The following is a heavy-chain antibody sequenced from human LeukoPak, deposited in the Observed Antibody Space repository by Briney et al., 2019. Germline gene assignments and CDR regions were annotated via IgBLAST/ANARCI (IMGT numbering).Heavy chain of an antibody. V-gene: IGHV4-39*01. Sequence: PSETLSLTCTVSGGSISSSSYYWGWIRQPPGKGLEWIGSIYYSGSTYYNPSLKSRVTISVDTSKNQFSLKLSSVTAADTAVYYCASRVVTMVRGVPRPYYFDYWGQGTLVTVSS. CDR2: IYYSGST. CDR1: GGSISSSSYY. D-gene: IGHD3-10*01. CDR3: ASRVVTMVRGVPRPYYFDY. J-gene: IGHJ4*02.